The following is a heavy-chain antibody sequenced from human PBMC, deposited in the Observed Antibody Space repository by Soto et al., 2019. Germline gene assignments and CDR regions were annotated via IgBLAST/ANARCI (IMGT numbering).Heavy chain of an antibody. CDR1: GFTFSNYG. D-gene: IGHD2-2*01. CDR3: AKDGGPVYCNSPGCSAKHFDY. J-gene: IGHJ4*02. Sequence: QVQLVESGGGVVQPGRSLRLSCAASGFTFSNYGMHWVRQAPGKGLEWVAIISYDGDNEYYADSARGRFTISRDNSKNTLYLQTSSLRHEDTAVYYCAKDGGPVYCNSPGCSAKHFDYWGQGTLVTVSS. V-gene: IGHV3-30*18. CDR2: ISYDGDNE.